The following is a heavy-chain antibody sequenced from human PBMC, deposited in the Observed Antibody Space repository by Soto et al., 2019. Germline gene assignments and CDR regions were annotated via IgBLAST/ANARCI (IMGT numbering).Heavy chain of an antibody. CDR3: AQNSGSYYDYYYYGMDV. CDR1: GFTFSSYG. D-gene: IGHD1-26*01. J-gene: IGHJ6*02. Sequence: GGSLRLSCAASGFTFSSYGMHWVRQAPGKGLEWVAVISYDGSNKYYADSVKGRFTISRDNSKNTLYLQMNSLRAEDTAVYYCAQNSGSYYDYYYYGMDVWGQGTTVTVSS. V-gene: IGHV3-30*18. CDR2: ISYDGSNK.